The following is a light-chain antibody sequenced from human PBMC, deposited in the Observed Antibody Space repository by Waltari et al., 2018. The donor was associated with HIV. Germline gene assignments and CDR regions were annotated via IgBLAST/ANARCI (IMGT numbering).Light chain of an antibody. CDR3: QQYNIYPFT. V-gene: IGKV1-16*01. J-gene: IGKJ4*01. Sequence: DIQMIHSPSPVSASVGDRVPITCRASQGINNYLAWFQQKPGKAPKSLIYGASSLQSGVPSRFSGNTSGTDFTLTINSLQPEDLATYYCQQYNIYPFTFAGGTRVEIK. CDR1: QGINNY. CDR2: GAS.